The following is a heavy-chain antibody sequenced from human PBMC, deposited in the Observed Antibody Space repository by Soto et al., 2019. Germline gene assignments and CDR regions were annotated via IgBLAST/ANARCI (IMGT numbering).Heavy chain of an antibody. D-gene: IGHD5-18*01. Sequence: SETLSLPWTLSCGSLNRYCWSLIRQPPRKGLEGDWYICYRGSTNYPPPLKSRVTISVDTSKNQFPLKLSSVTAADPAVYYCARRYGSCFDYWGQGTLVTVSS. V-gene: IGHV4-59*08. CDR1: CGSLNRYC. CDR2: ICYRGST. CDR3: ARRYGSCFDY. J-gene: IGHJ4*02.